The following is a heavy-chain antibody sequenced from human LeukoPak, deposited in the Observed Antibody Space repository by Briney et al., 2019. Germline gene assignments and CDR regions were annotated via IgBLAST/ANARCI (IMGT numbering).Heavy chain of an antibody. D-gene: IGHD6-19*01. J-gene: IGHJ5*02. V-gene: IGHV1-18*04. CDR2: ISAYNGDT. CDR1: GYTFNSHG. Sequence: GSVKVSCKASGYTFNSHGISWVRQAPGQGLEWMGWISAYNGDTNYAQKFQGRVTLTTDRTTSTAYLELRSLRSDDTAVYYCARDPSNTSGWKTWFDPWGQGTLVTVSS. CDR3: ARDPSNTSGWKTWFDP.